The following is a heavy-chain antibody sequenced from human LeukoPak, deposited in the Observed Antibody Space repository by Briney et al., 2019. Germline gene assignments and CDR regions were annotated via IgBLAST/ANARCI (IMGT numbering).Heavy chain of an antibody. Sequence: PSETLSLTCTVSGGSISSYYWSWIRQPPGKGLEWIGYIYYSGSTKYNPSLKSRVTMTVDTSKNQFSLKLNSVTAADTAVYYCARHRGSGSPYFDYWGQGTLVAVSS. CDR3: ARHRGSGSPYFDY. D-gene: IGHD3-10*01. V-gene: IGHV4-59*08. J-gene: IGHJ4*02. CDR1: GGSISSYY. CDR2: IYYSGST.